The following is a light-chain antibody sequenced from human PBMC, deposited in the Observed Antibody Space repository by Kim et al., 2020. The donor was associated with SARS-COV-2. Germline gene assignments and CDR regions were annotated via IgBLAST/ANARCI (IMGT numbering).Light chain of an antibody. V-gene: IGLV3-19*01. CDR1: SLRNYY. CDR2: GKN. Sequence: SSELTQDPAVSVALGQTVRITCQGDSLRNYYASWYQQKPGQAPVLVIYGKNNRPSGIPDRFSGSNSGNTASLTITWAQAEDEADYYCNSRDSSGNHVLFGGGTQLTVL. J-gene: IGLJ2*01. CDR3: NSRDSSGNHVL.